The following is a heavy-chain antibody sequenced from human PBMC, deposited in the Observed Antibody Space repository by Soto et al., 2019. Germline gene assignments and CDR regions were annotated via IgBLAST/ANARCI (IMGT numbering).Heavy chain of an antibody. CDR3: ARDWGAQMSTSTDY. J-gene: IGHJ4*02. CDR1: GYVFTTYG. CDR2: VSTYDDGT. Sequence: QVQLVQSGVEVKKPGDSVKVSCKTSGYVFTTYGISWVRQAPGQRLEYVGWVSTYDDGTNYAQKFRGRVTMTADTSTTTVYMDLRSLTSDDTAVYYCARDWGAQMSTSTDYWGQGTLVTVST. V-gene: IGHV1-18*01. D-gene: IGHD3-16*01.